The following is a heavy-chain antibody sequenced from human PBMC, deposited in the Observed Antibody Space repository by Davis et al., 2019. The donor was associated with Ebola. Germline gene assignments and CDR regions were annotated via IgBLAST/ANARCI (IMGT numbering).Heavy chain of an antibody. J-gene: IGHJ4*02. CDR3: APKSYYDSGTYHFDN. CDR2: LNVDNGDT. Sequence: ASVKVSCKASGYTLTTYAMHWVRQAPGQRLEWMGWLNVDNGDTGSSQKFQGRVTITRDTSASTAYMELSSLRYEDTAVYYCAPKSYYDSGTYHFDNWGQGTLVTVSS. CDR1: GYTLTTYA. V-gene: IGHV1-3*01. D-gene: IGHD3-10*01.